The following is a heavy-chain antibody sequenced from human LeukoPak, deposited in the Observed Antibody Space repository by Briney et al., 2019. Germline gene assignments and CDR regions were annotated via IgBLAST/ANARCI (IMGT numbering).Heavy chain of an antibody. Sequence: SETLSLTCAVYGGSFSGYYWSWIRQPPGKGLEWIGEINHSGSTNYNPSLKSRVTISVDTSKNQFSLKLSSVTAADTAVYYCARAFVALQRYSSGWYTSWGQGTLVTVSS. D-gene: IGHD6-19*01. V-gene: IGHV4-34*01. J-gene: IGHJ4*02. CDR1: GGSFSGYY. CDR2: INHSGST. CDR3: ARAFVALQRYSSGWYTS.